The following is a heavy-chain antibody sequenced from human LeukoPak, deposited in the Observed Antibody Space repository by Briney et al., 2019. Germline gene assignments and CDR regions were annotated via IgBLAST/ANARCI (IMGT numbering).Heavy chain of an antibody. CDR3: AKTGSSSWGYFDY. CDR1: GGSISSYY. J-gene: IGHJ4*02. Sequence: SETLSLTCTVSGGSISSYYWSWIRQPPGKGLEWIGYIYYSGSTNYNPSLKSRVTISVDTSKNQFSLKLSSVTAADTAVYYCAKTGSSSWGYFDYWGQGTLVTVSS. V-gene: IGHV4-59*01. D-gene: IGHD6-13*01. CDR2: IYYSGST.